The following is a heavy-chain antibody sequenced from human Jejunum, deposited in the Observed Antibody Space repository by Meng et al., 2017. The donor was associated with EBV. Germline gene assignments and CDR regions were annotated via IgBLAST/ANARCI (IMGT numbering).Heavy chain of an antibody. Sequence: EVQLVESGGGLIQPGGSLRLSCAASGFTFSGFWMYWVRQVPGKGLVWISRINGDGSRTTYADSVKDRFTISRDNAKNTLYLQMNSLRAKDTAVYYCAKDRNYYIDYWGQGTLVTVSS. V-gene: IGHV3-74*01. CDR2: INGDGSRT. CDR1: GFTFSGFW. J-gene: IGHJ4*02. CDR3: AKDRNYYIDY.